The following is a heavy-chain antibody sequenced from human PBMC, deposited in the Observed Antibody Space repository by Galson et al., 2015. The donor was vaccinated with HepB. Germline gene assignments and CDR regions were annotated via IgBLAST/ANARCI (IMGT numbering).Heavy chain of an antibody. CDR3: ARGPIAVAVLYYYYYGLDV. Sequence: SVKVSCKASRYTFTGYYIHWVRQAPGQGLEWMGRINPNSGATNYAQKFQGRVTMTRDTSISTAYMELSRLRSDDTAVYYCARGPIAVAVLYYYYYGLDVWGQGTTVTVSS. J-gene: IGHJ6*02. CDR2: INPNSGAT. V-gene: IGHV1-2*06. CDR1: RYTFTGYY. D-gene: IGHD6-19*01.